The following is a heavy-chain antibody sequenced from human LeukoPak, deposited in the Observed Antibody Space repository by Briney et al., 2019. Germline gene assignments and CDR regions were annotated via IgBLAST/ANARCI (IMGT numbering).Heavy chain of an antibody. CDR2: IYAGGAT. CDR3: APLGGASRGC. D-gene: IGHD3-3*01. CDR1: GFTVSANN. Sequence: GGSLRLSCTAPGFTVSANNMNWVRQAPGKGLEWVSLIYAGGATHYAESVKGRFTISRDSSKETLYLQMNSLTADDTAVYYCAPLGGASRGCWGQGTLVTVSS. V-gene: IGHV3-66*02. J-gene: IGHJ4*02.